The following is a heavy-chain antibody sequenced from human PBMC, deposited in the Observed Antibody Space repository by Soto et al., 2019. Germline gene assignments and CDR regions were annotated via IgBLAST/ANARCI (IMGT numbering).Heavy chain of an antibody. CDR3: TTRTFGGVLVNLYFQMDV. CDR1: GFTFSNAW. CDR2: IKSKTNGGTT. Sequence: GGPLRLSCPASGFTFSNAWMYWVRQAPGKGLEWVGRIKSKTNGGTTDYAAPVNGRFTISRDDSKNTLFLQMNSLKTEDTAIYFCTTRTFGGVLVNLYFQMDVWGKGTTVTVSS. J-gene: IGHJ6*03. D-gene: IGHD3-16*02. V-gene: IGHV3-15*01.